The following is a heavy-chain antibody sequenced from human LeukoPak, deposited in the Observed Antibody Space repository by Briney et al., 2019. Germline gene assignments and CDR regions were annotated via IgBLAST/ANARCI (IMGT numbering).Heavy chain of an antibody. V-gene: IGHV1-2*02. CDR1: EYTFTCYY. D-gene: IGHD2-8*01. Sequence: GASVKVSCKASEYTFTCYYMHWVRQAPGQGLEWMGWINPNSGGTNYAQKFQGRVTMTRDTSISTAYMELSRLRSDDTAVYYCARLREYCTNGVCYLYYGMDVWGQGTTVTVSS. CDR2: INPNSGGT. J-gene: IGHJ6*02. CDR3: ARLREYCTNGVCYLYYGMDV.